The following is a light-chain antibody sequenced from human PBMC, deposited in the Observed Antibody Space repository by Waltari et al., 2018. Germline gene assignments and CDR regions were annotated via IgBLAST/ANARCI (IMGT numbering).Light chain of an antibody. CDR3: QQTYTMPDT. Sequence: DIQVTQSPSSLSASVGDRVTIPCRATQHVNRYLNWYQQKPGKAPNVLIYTTSNLQSGVPSRFSGSGVGTEFTLTISSLQPEDSATYYCQQTYTMPDTFGQGTKLEIK. J-gene: IGKJ2*01. V-gene: IGKV1-39*01. CDR2: TTS. CDR1: QHVNRY.